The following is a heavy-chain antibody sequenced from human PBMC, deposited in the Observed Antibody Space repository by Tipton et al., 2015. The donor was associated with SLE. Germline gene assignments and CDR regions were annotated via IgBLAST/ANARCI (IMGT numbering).Heavy chain of an antibody. D-gene: IGHD4-11*01. V-gene: IGHV3-64*02. J-gene: IGHJ4*02. CDR2: IGPHGGNP. Sequence: SLRLSCAASGFTFSHSPMHWVRQAPGKGLEFGSSIGPHGGNPFYADSVRGRFTISRDNSKNTLYLQMVSLRVEDTAVYYCARDFSNYIGAGDYWGQGTLVTVSS. CDR3: ARDFSNYIGAGDY. CDR1: GFTFSHSP.